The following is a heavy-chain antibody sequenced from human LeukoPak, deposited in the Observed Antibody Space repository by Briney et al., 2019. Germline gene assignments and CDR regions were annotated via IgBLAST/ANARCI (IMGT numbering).Heavy chain of an antibody. V-gene: IGHV3-15*01. D-gene: IGHD3-10*01. Sequence: PGGSLRLSCAPSGLTFTNVRTSSVPDTPRERLEWGGRIKSKTDGGTTNYAAPVKGRFTISRDDSKNTLYLQMNSLETEDTAVYYCTASLWFGERIFDYWGQGTLVTVSS. CDR3: TASLWFGERIFDY. CDR1: GLTFTNVR. CDR2: IKSKTDGGTT. J-gene: IGHJ4*02.